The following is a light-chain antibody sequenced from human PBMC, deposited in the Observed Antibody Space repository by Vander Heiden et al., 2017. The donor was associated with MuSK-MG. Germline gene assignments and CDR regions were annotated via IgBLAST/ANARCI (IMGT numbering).Light chain of an antibody. V-gene: IGKV1-39*01. CDR1: QSISSY. CDR2: AAS. J-gene: IGKJ2*01. CDR3: QQCYGTPRT. Sequence: DIQLTPSSSSPSASVGDMGTSTCRARQSISSYLNWYQQKPGKAPKLLIYAASSWQSGVPSRFSGSGSGTDFTLTISRLQPEDFATYYCQQCYGTPRTFGPGTKLEIK.